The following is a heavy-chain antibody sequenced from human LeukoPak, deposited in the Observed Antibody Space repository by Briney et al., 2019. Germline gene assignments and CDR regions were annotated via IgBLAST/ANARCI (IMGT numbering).Heavy chain of an antibody. V-gene: IGHV1-46*01. CDR2: INPSGGST. CDR3: ARGVATGGSFDY. J-gene: IGHJ4*02. D-gene: IGHD5-12*01. Sequence: GASVRVSCKASGHTFTSYYMHWVRQAPGQGLEWMGIINPSGGSTSYAQKFQGRVTMTRDTSTSTVYMELSSLRSEDTAVYYCARGVATGGSFDYWGQGTLVTVSS. CDR1: GHTFTSYY.